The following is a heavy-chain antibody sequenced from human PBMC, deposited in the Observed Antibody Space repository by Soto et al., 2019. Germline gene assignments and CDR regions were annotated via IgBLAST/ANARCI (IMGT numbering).Heavy chain of an antibody. CDR2: IIPIFGTA. Sequence: QAQLEQSGGEVKKPGSSVKVSCKASRVAFSKFIVTWVRQAPGLGLEWVGGIIPIFGTANYAQKFQGRVTTTADESTSTSYMEVNNLRSEDTAVYYCAKVRYSSPMGYYYGMDVWGQGTTVTVS. CDR3: AKVRYSSPMGYYYGMDV. D-gene: IGHD6-19*01. CDR1: RVAFSKFI. J-gene: IGHJ6*02. V-gene: IGHV1-69*01.